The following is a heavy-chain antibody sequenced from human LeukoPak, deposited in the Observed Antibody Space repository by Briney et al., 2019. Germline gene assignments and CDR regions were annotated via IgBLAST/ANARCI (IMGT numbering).Heavy chain of an antibody. CDR3: ARGYCSSTSCITNPVWFDP. J-gene: IGHJ5*02. D-gene: IGHD2-2*01. CDR2: IYYSGST. Sequence: PSETLSLTCTVSGGSISSSSYYWGWIRQPPGKGLEWIGSIYYSGSTYYNPSLKSRVTISVDTSKNQFSLKLSSVTAADTAVYYCARGYCSSTSCITNPVWFDPWGQGTLVTVSS. V-gene: IGHV4-39*07. CDR1: GGSISSSSYY.